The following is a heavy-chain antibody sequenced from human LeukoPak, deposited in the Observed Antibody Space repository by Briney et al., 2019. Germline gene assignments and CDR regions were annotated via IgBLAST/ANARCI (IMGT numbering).Heavy chain of an antibody. V-gene: IGHV1-2*04. D-gene: IGHD5-12*01. Sequence: EASVKVSCKASGYTFTGYYMHWVRQAPGQGLEWMGWINPNSGGTNYAQKFQGWVTMTRDTSISTAYMELSRLRSDDTAVYYCARGRVATSPSLDYWGQGTLVTVSS. J-gene: IGHJ4*02. CDR2: INPNSGGT. CDR1: GYTFTGYY. CDR3: ARGRVATSPSLDY.